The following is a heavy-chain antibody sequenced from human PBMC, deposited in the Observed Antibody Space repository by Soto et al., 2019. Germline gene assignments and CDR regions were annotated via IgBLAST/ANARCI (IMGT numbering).Heavy chain of an antibody. J-gene: IGHJ4*02. CDR1: GFTFSSYA. CDR2: ISGSGGST. Sequence: GRSLRLSCAASGFTFSSYAMSWVHQAPGKGLEWVSAISGSGGSTYYADSVKGRFTISRDNSKNTLYLQMNSLRAEDTAVYYCAKDHSTKRIAAAGDDYWGQGTLVTVSS. CDR3: AKDHSTKRIAAAGDDY. D-gene: IGHD6-13*01. V-gene: IGHV3-23*01.